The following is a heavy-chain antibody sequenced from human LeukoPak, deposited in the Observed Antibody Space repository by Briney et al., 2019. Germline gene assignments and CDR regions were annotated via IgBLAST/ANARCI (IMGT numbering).Heavy chain of an antibody. J-gene: IGHJ4*02. CDR2: IYYSGST. V-gene: IGHV4-4*02. CDR3: AREGSGYYDY. D-gene: IGHD3-3*01. Sequence: SGTLSLTCAISGGSISSSNWWTWVRQPPGKGLEWIGYIYYSGSTYYNPSLKSRVTISVDTSKKQFSLKLSSVTAADTAVYYCAREGSGYYDYWGQGTLVTVSS. CDR1: GGSISSSNW.